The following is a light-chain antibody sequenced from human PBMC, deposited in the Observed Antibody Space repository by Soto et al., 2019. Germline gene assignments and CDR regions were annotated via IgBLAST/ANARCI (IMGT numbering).Light chain of an antibody. V-gene: IGLV1-44*01. CDR1: SSNIGSNS. CDR3: AAWDDRLDGGV. J-gene: IGLJ3*02. CDR2: RNN. Sequence: QSVLTQPPSASGTPGQRVTIPCSGSSSNIGSNSVNWYRQLPGTAPKLLIYRNNQRPSGVPDRFSGSKSGTSASLAISGLQSEDEADYYCAAWDDRLDGGVFGGGTKLTVL.